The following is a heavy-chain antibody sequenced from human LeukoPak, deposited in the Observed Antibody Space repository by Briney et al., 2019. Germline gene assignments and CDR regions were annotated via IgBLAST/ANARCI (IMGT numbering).Heavy chain of an antibody. D-gene: IGHD3-10*01. CDR1: GGSISSYY. CDR2: IYTSGST. V-gene: IGHV4-4*07. J-gene: IGHJ5*02. Sequence: SETLSLTCTVSGGSISSYYWSWIRQPAGKGLEWIGRIYTSGSTNYNPSLKSRVTMSVDTSKNQFSLKLSSVTAADTAVYYCARVMGEIRYNWFDPWGQGTLVTVSS. CDR3: ARVMGEIRYNWFDP.